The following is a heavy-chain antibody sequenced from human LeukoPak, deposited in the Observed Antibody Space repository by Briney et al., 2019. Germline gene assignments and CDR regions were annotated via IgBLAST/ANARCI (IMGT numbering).Heavy chain of an antibody. CDR1: GGSISSYY. V-gene: IGHV4-59*01. CDR2: IYYSGST. D-gene: IGHD3-16*02. J-gene: IGHJ3*02. CDR3: ARAHYDYVWGTYRSGAFDI. Sequence: PSETLSLTCTVSGGSISSYYWSWIRQPPGRGLEWIGYIYYSGSTNYNPSLKSRVTISVDTSNNQFSLKLSSVTAADTAVYYCARAHYDYVWGTYRSGAFDIWGQGTMVTVSS.